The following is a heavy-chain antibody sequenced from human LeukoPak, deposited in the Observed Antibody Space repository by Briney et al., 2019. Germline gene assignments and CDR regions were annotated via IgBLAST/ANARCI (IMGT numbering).Heavy chain of an antibody. V-gene: IGHV1-18*01. CDR2: ISAYNGNT. Sequence: ASVKVSCKASGYTFTSYGISWVRQAPGQGLEWMGWISAYNGNTNYAQKLQGRVTMTTDTSTSTAYMELRSLRSDGTAVYYCARDLTEYYYGSGSTAWFDPWGQGTLVTVSS. J-gene: IGHJ5*02. D-gene: IGHD3-10*01. CDR3: ARDLTEYYYGSGSTAWFDP. CDR1: GYTFTSYG.